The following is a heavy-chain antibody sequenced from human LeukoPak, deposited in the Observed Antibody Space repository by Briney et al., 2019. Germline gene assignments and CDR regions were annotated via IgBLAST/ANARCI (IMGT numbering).Heavy chain of an antibody. CDR2: ISYDGRDT. V-gene: IGHV3-30*04. CDR3: ASPHIVGATGAFDI. CDR1: GFTLSSYS. Sequence: GTSLRLSCEVSGFTLSSYSMHWVRQAPGKGLEWVALISYDGRDTYYADSVKGRFTISRDNSKNTLYMQMNSLRDEDTAVYYCASPHIVGATGAFDIWGQGTMVTVSS. J-gene: IGHJ3*02. D-gene: IGHD1-26*01.